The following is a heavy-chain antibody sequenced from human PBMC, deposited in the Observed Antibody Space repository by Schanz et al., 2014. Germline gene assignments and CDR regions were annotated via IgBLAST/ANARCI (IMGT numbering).Heavy chain of an antibody. CDR2: IKQDGSEK. CDR3: ARVRRRIATPSTPSFRNYYYYAMDV. Sequence: DVQLLESGGGLVQPGGSLRLSCAVSGFTVSSNHMSWVRQAPGKGLEWVANIKQDGSEKYYVDAVKGRFTISRDNSKNTLYLQMNSLRAEDTSVYFCARVRRRIATPSTPSFRNYYYYAMDVWGQGTTVTVSS. V-gene: IGHV3-7*02. D-gene: IGHD6-13*01. CDR1: GFTVSSNH. J-gene: IGHJ6*02.